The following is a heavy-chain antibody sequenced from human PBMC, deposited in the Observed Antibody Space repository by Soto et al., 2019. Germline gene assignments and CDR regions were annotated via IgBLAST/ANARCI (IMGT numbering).Heavy chain of an antibody. CDR2: ISSSSSYI. D-gene: IGHD6-6*01. V-gene: IGHV3-21*01. J-gene: IGHJ4*02. CDR3: AIWPGAARARLGIDY. CDR1: GFTFSSYS. Sequence: PGGSLRLSCAASGFTFSSYSMNWVRQAPGKGLEWVSSISSSSSYIYYADSVKGRFTISRDNAKNSLYLQMNSLRAEDTAVYYCAIWPGAARARLGIDYWGQGTLVTVSS.